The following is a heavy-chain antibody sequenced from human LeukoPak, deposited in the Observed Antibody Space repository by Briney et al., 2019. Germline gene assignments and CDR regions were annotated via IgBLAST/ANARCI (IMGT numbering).Heavy chain of an antibody. J-gene: IGHJ4*02. D-gene: IGHD6-19*01. CDR3: ARHYISGWCWVDY. Sequence: GESLKISCEGSGYSFTSYWISWVRQMPGKGLEWMGRIGPSDSYTNYSPSFQGHVTISTDKSLSTAYLQWSSLKASDTAIYYCARHYISGWCWVDYWGQGTLVTVSS. V-gene: IGHV5-10-1*01. CDR1: GYSFTSYW. CDR2: IGPSDSYT.